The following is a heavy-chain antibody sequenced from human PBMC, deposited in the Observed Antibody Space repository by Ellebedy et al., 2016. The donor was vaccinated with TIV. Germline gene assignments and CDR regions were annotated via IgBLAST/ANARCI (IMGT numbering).Heavy chain of an antibody. CDR2: INHSGST. D-gene: IGHD3-22*01. Sequence: SETLSLTXTVSGGSVSSGSYYWSWIRQPPGKGLEWIGEINHSGSTNYNPSLKSRVTISVDTSKNQFSLKLSSVTAADTAVYYCARHVGSGYYMSRAFDYWGQGTLVTVSS. CDR3: ARHVGSGYYMSRAFDY. J-gene: IGHJ4*02. V-gene: IGHV4-61*01. CDR1: GGSVSSGSYY.